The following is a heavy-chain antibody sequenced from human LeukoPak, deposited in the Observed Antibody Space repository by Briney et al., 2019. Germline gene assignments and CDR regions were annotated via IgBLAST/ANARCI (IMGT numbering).Heavy chain of an antibody. CDR2: MNPNSGNT. CDR3: ARGRYGSGSYRFDY. Sequence: ASVKVSCKASGGTFSSYDINWVRQATGQGLEWMGWMNPNSGNTGYAQKFQGRVTITRNTSISTAYMELSSLRSEDTAVYYCARGRYGSGSYRFDYWGQGTLVTVSS. D-gene: IGHD3-10*01. J-gene: IGHJ4*02. CDR1: GGTFSSYD. V-gene: IGHV1-8*03.